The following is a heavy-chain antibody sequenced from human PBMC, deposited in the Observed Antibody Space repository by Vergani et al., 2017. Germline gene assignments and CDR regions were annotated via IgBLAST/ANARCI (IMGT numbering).Heavy chain of an antibody. CDR1: GFTFSSYS. D-gene: IGHD3-22*01. CDR3: ARAVGYYYDSSGSY. J-gene: IGHJ4*02. Sequence: EVQLVESGGGLVKPGGSLRLSCAASGFTFSSYSMNWVRQAPGKGLEWVSSISSSSSYIYYADSVKGRFTISGDNAKNSLYLQMNSLRAEDTAVYYCARAVGYYYDSSGSYWGQGTLVTVSS. CDR2: ISSSSSYI. V-gene: IGHV3-21*01.